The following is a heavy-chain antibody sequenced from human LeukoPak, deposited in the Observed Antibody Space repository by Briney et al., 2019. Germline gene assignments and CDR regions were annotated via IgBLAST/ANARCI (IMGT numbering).Heavy chain of an antibody. CDR1: GGLISISTYY. J-gene: IGHJ4*02. CDR2: IYYSGTT. CDR3: ARLSLKVLEWSPTKGKETYYFDS. V-gene: IGHV4-39*07. D-gene: IGHD3-3*01. Sequence: SETLSLTCTVSGGLISISTYYWGWIRQPPGKGLEWIGSIYYSGTTHYNPSLKSRVTIAVDTSKNQFSLKLISVTAADTAVYYCARLSLKVLEWSPTKGKETYYFDSWGQGTLVTVSS.